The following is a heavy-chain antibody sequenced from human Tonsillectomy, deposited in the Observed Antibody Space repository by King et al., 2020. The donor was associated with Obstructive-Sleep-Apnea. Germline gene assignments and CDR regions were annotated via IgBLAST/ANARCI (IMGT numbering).Heavy chain of an antibody. V-gene: IGHV3-33*01. D-gene: IGHD6-19*01. J-gene: IGHJ4*02. CDR3: ARDRPYSSGWYRFDY. Sequence: VQLVQSGGGVVQPGRSLRLSCAASGFTFSSYGMHWVRQAPGKGLEWVAVTWYDGSNKYYADSVKGRFTISRDNSKNTLYLQMNSLRAEDTAVYYCARDRPYSSGWYRFDYWGQGTLVTVSS. CDR2: TWYDGSNK. CDR1: GFTFSSYG.